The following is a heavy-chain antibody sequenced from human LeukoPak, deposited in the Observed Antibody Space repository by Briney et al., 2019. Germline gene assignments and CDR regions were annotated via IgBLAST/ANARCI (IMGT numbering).Heavy chain of an antibody. CDR1: GCTFTTHG. CDR3: ARGLGSSWTPSWFDP. J-gene: IGHJ5*02. Sequence: ASVKVSCKTSGCTFTTHGISWVRLAPGQGLEWMGWITIYNGNTHYAQKFQGRVTLTTDTSTSTAYMELRSLGSDDTAVYYCARGLGSSWTPSWFDPWGQGTLVTVSS. CDR2: ITIYNGNT. V-gene: IGHV1-18*01. D-gene: IGHD6-13*01.